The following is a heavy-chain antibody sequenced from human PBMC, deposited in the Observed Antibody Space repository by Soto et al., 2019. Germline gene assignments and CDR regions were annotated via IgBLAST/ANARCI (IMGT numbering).Heavy chain of an antibody. D-gene: IGHD5-18*01. V-gene: IGHV3-7*03. CDR3: ARGPANVDTDY. CDR2: RKQDGSEK. Sequence: EVQLVESGGGLVQPGGSLRLSCAASGFTFSSYWMSWVRQAPGKGLEWVANRKQDGSEKYYVDSVKGRFTISRDNAKNSRYLDMNSLRAECTAVYYCARGPANVDTDYWGQGTLVTFAA. J-gene: IGHJ4*02. CDR1: GFTFSSYW.